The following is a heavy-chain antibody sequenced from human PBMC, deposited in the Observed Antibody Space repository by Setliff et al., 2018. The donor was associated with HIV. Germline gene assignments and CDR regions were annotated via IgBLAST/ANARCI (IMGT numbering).Heavy chain of an antibody. Sequence: GGSLRLSCAASGFTFSSYGMHWVRQAPGKGLEWVAVFWSNGYSKYYADSVKGRFTISRDNSQNTVYLQMDSVSAEDTAMYYCARDQYYYDTSGYYRGSAFDFWGQGTLVTVSS. CDR3: ARDQYYYDTSGYYRGSAFDF. CDR2: FWSNGYSK. V-gene: IGHV3-33*01. CDR1: GFTFSSYG. J-gene: IGHJ4*02. D-gene: IGHD3-22*01.